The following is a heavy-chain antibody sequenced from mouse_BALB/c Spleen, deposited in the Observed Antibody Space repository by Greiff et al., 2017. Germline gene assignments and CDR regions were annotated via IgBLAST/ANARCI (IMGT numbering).Heavy chain of an antibody. CDR2: IWAGGST. Sequence: VQLMESGPGLVAPSQSLSITCTVSGFSLTSYGVHWVRQPPGKGLEWLGVIWAGGSTNYNSALMSRLSISKDNSKSQVFLKMNSLQTDDTAMYYCATITTATTYAMDYWGQGTSVTVSS. V-gene: IGHV2-9*02. J-gene: IGHJ4*01. CDR1: GFSLTSYG. CDR3: ATITTATTYAMDY. D-gene: IGHD1-2*01.